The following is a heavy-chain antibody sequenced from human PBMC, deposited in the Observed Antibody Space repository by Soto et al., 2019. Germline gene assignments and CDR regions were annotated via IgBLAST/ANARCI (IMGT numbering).Heavy chain of an antibody. V-gene: IGHV3-30*18. D-gene: IGHD1-26*01. J-gene: IGHJ6*02. CDR2: VSYDGSNK. CDR3: AKDLSGSYSHYYYGMDV. CDR1: GFTFSSYG. Sequence: PGGSLRLSCAASGFTFSSYGMHWVRQAPGKGLEWAAVVSYDGSNKYYADSVKGRFTISRDNSKNTLYLQMNSLRAEDTAVYYCAKDLSGSYSHYYYGMDVWGQGTTVTVSS.